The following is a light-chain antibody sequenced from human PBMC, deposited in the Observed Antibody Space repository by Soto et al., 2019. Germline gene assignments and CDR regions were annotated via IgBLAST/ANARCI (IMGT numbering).Light chain of an antibody. CDR3: HAQADNGKHV. V-gene: IGLV2-8*01. CDR1: SSDVGHSNF. Sequence: QSALTQPPSASGSPGQSVTISCTGSSSDVGHSNFVSWYQQHPGKGPKLIIYEVSKRPSGVPDRFSGSKSGNTAYLSVSGLQDEDEADYFCHAQADNGKHVFGTGTKVTVL. CDR2: EVS. J-gene: IGLJ1*01.